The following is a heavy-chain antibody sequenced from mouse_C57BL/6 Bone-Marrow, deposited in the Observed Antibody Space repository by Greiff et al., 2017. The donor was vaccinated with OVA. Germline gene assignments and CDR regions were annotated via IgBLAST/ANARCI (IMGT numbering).Heavy chain of an antibody. Sequence: EVKLMESGPVLVKPGASVKMSCKASGYTFTDYYMNWVKQSHGKSLEWIGVINPYNGGTSYNQKFKGKATLTVDKSSSTAYMELNSLTSEDSAVYYCARGWEGFAYWGQGTLVTVSA. CDR1: GYTFTDYY. D-gene: IGHD3-3*01. V-gene: IGHV1-19*01. CDR2: INPYNGGT. CDR3: ARGWEGFAY. J-gene: IGHJ3*01.